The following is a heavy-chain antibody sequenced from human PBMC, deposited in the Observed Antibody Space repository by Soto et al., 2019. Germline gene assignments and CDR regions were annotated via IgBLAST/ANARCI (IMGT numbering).Heavy chain of an antibody. CDR1: GFFFSRYG. V-gene: IGHV3-21*01. D-gene: IGHD3-3*01. CDR3: ARGRLDFWSGYNLGPQYNWFDP. Sequence: LALSFAASGFFFSRYGMHWVRQSPFKLLESVSSISISSSYIYYADSVKGRFTISRDNAKNPLYLQMNSLRAEDTAVYYCARGRLDFWSGYNLGPQYNWFDPWGKGTLLTASS. CDR2: ISISSSYI. J-gene: IGHJ5*02.